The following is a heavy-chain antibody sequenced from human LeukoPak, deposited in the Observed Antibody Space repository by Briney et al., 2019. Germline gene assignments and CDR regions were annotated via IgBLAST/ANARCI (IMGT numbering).Heavy chain of an antibody. CDR3: ATYAGSYSKYFQH. V-gene: IGHV5-51*01. J-gene: IGHJ1*01. CDR2: IYPGDSDT. Sequence: GESLKISCKGSGYSFTSYYIGWVRQMPGKGLEWMGIIYPGDSDTRYSLSFQGQVTISADKSISTAYLQWSSLKASDTAMYFCATYAGSYSKYFQHWGQGTLVTVSS. D-gene: IGHD3-10*01. CDR1: GYSFTSYY.